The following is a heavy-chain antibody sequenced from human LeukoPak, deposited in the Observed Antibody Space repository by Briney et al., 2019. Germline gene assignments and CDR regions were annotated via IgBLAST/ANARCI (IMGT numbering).Heavy chain of an antibody. Sequence: ASVKVSCKASGYTFTGYDMHWVRQAPGQGLEWMGWINPNSGGTNYAQKFQGRVTMTRDTSISTAYMELSRLRSDDTAVYYCARESHGVRFLEWLSGVWFDPWGQGTLVTVSS. J-gene: IGHJ5*02. CDR2: INPNSGGT. CDR3: ARESHGVRFLEWLSGVWFDP. D-gene: IGHD3-3*01. CDR1: GYTFTGYD. V-gene: IGHV1-2*02.